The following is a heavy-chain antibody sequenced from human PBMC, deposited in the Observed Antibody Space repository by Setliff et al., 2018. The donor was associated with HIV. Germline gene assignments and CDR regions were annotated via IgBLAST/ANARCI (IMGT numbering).Heavy chain of an antibody. J-gene: IGHJ4*02. Sequence: GGSLRLSCAASGFTFSTFWMGWVRQAPGKGREWVAHIKPDGSSKKYVDSVKGRFTIARDNAKDSLYLQMHSLRAEDTAVYYCVRWGLPYGIDAWGQGTLVTVSS. CDR3: VRWGLPYGIDA. D-gene: IGHD3-16*01. V-gene: IGHV3-7*01. CDR2: IKPDGSSK. CDR1: GFTFSTFW.